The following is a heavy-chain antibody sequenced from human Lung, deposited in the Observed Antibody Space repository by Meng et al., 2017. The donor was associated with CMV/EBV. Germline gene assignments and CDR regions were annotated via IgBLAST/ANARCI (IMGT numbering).Heavy chain of an antibody. Sequence: GGSXRLXXAASGFNFRTYSMNWVRQAPGKGLEWVSSISSSSTYIYYADSVKGRFTISRDNAKNSLYLQMNSLRAEDTAVYFCARGLTWTWKQQWFDYWGQGXLVTVSS. CDR1: GFNFRTYS. J-gene: IGHJ4*02. V-gene: IGHV3-21*01. CDR2: ISSSSTYI. CDR3: ARGLTWTWKQQWFDY. D-gene: IGHD5-18*01.